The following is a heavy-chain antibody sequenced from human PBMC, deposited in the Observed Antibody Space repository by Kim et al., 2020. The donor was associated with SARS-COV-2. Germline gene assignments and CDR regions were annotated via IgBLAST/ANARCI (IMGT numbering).Heavy chain of an antibody. V-gene: IGHV4-39*01. CDR2: IYYSGST. CDR3: ARHVRRTMVPIDY. Sequence: SETLSLTCTVSGGSISSSSYYWGWIRQPPGKGLEWIGSIYYSGSTYYNPSLKSRVTISVDTSKNQFSLKLSSVTAADTAVYYCARHVRRTMVPIDYWGQGTLVTVSS. D-gene: IGHD3-10*01. J-gene: IGHJ4*02. CDR1: GGSISSSSYY.